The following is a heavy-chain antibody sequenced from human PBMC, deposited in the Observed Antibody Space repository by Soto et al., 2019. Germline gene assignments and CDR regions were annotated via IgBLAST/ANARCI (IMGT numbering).Heavy chain of an antibody. D-gene: IGHD2-2*01. Sequence: PSGTLALTCTVSGGSISSYYWSWIRQPPGKGLEWIGYIYYSGSTNYNPSLKSRVTISVDTSKNQFSLKLSSVTAADTAVYYCAGGDSSNWFDPWGQGTLVTVSS. V-gene: IGHV4-59*01. CDR2: IYYSGST. CDR3: AGGDSSNWFDP. J-gene: IGHJ5*02. CDR1: GGSISSYY.